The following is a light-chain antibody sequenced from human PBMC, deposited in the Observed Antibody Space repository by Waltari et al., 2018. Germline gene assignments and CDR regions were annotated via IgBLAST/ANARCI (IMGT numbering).Light chain of an antibody. CDR1: TGTVTNHHS. V-gene: IGLV7-46*01. CDR3: LLSFGITQI. CDR2: DTT. J-gene: IGLJ2*01. Sequence: QAVVTQEPSVTVSPGGTLTTTCGSSTGTVTNHHSPYWFQKKPGQAPRTLIYDTTNKYSWTPARFSGSLLGGQAALTLSGVQPEDEAEYYCLLSFGITQIFGGGTKLTVL.